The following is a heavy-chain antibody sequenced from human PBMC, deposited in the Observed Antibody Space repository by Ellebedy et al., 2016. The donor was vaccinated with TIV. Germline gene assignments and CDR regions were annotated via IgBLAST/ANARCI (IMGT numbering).Heavy chain of an antibody. CDR3: ARGVEDTAMPSWY. V-gene: IGHV3-30-3*01. Sequence: GESLKISCAASGFTFGSYAMHWVRQAQGKGLEWVAVISYDGSHKYYADSVKGRFTISRDNSKNALYLQMNSLRAEDTAVYYCARGVEDTAMPSWYWGQGTLVTVSS. CDR2: ISYDGSHK. CDR1: GFTFGSYA. J-gene: IGHJ4*02. D-gene: IGHD5-18*01.